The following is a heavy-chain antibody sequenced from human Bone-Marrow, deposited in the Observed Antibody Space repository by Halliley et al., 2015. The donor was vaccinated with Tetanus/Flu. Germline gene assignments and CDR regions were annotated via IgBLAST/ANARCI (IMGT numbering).Heavy chain of an antibody. J-gene: IGHJ5*01. Sequence: EWVGGIAPHDPYTNSSPSFQGRVHFSVDKSITTAYLHWSSLKASDTAMYYCVRQSRATPGIDSWGQGTLVSVSS. CDR3: VRQSRATPGIDS. CDR2: IAPHDPYT. D-gene: IGHD1-26*01. V-gene: IGHV5-10-1*01.